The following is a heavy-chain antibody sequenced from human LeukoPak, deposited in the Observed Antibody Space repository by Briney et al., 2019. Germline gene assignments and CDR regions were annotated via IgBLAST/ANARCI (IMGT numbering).Heavy chain of an antibody. CDR3: ARRVGDTDY. CDR2: IYPGDSDT. Sequence: GESLKISWKGSGYSFTSYWIGWVRQIPGKGLEWMGIIYPGDSDTRYSPSFQGQSTIPADKSISTAYLQWSSLKASDTAMYCCARRVGDTDYWGQGTLVTVSS. V-gene: IGHV5-51*01. CDR1: GYSFTSYW. J-gene: IGHJ4*02.